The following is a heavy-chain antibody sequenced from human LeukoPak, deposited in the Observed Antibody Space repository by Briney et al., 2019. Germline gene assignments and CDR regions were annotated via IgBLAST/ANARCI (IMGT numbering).Heavy chain of an antibody. Sequence: GRSLRLSCAASEFTFSSYGMHWVRQAPGKGLEWVAVISYDGSNKYYADSVKGRFTISRDNSKNTLYLQMNSLRAEDTAVYYCAKDFSIFGEPYGMDVWGQGTTVTVSS. J-gene: IGHJ6*02. CDR3: AKDFSIFGEPYGMDV. CDR1: EFTFSSYG. V-gene: IGHV3-30*18. D-gene: IGHD3-3*01. CDR2: ISYDGSNK.